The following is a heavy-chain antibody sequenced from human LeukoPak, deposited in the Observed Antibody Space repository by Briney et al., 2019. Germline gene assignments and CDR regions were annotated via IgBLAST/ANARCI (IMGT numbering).Heavy chain of an antibody. CDR2: IRFDGSKI. Sequence: GGSLRLSCAASGFPFSSYGTHWVRRAPGKGLEWMTFIRFDGSKIYYADSVKGRFTISRDLSKNTLFLQMSSLRSEDTAVYYCALGKNFGFHYFDFWGQGALVTVSS. V-gene: IGHV3-30*02. CDR3: ALGKNFGFHYFDF. J-gene: IGHJ4*02. D-gene: IGHD3-3*01. CDR1: GFPFSSYG.